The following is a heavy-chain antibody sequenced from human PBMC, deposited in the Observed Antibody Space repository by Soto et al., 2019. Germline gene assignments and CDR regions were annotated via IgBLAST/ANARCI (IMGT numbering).Heavy chain of an antibody. CDR2: ISGSSSTI. Sequence: PGGSLLLSCASSVFTFNFYSMPWFRQAPGRGLEWVSYISGSSSTIYYADSVRGRFTISRDNAKNSLSLQMDSLRDEDTAVYFCARDRHTVTEDCYGMDVWGQGTTVTVSS. CDR1: VFTFNFYS. CDR3: ARDRHTVTEDCYGMDV. V-gene: IGHV3-48*02. J-gene: IGHJ6*02. D-gene: IGHD4-4*01.